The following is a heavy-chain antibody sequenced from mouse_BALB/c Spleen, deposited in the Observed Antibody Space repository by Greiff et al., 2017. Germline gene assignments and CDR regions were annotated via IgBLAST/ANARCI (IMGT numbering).Heavy chain of an antibody. Sequence: EVQVVESGGGLVQPKGSLKLSCAASGFTFNTYAMNWVRQAPGKGLEWVARIRSKSNNYATYYADSVKDRFTISRDDSQSMLYLQMNNLKTEDTAMYYCGRQAMDYWGQGTSVTVSS. CDR1: GFTFNTYA. CDR2: IRSKSNNYAT. V-gene: IGHV10-1*02. J-gene: IGHJ4*01. CDR3: GRQAMDY.